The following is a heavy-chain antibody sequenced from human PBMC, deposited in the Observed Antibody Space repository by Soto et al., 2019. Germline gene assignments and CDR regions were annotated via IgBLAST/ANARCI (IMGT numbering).Heavy chain of an antibody. CDR2: IYYSGST. Sequence: QVQLQESGPGLVKPSETLSLTCTVSGGSISSYYWSWIRQPPGKGLEWIGYIYYSGSTNYNPSLTSRVTISVDTSKNQFSLKLSSVTAADTAVYYCARRRSGYYDSSGYPDAFDIWGQGTMVTVSS. CDR3: ARRRSGYYDSSGYPDAFDI. V-gene: IGHV4-59*08. D-gene: IGHD3-22*01. CDR1: GGSISSYY. J-gene: IGHJ3*02.